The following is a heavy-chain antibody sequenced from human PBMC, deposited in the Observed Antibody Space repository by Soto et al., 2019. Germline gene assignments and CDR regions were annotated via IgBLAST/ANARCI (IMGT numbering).Heavy chain of an antibody. V-gene: IGHV3-72*01. CDR1: GFTFSDHY. CDR2: TRNKANGYST. J-gene: IGHJ4*02. D-gene: IGHD3-16*01. CDR3: VRATPYVGFDS. Sequence: EVQLVESGGGLVQPGGSLRLSCAVSGFTFSDHYMDWIRQIPGSGLEWIVRTRNKANGYSTEYAASVRGRFTVSRDDSRSSLNLQMDSLRVGDTAVYYCVRATPYVGFDSWGQGALVTVSS.